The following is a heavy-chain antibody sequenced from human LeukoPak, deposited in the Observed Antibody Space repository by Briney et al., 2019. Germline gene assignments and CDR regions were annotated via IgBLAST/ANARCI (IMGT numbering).Heavy chain of an antibody. V-gene: IGHV1-18*01. D-gene: IGHD4-17*01. CDR1: VYTFTSYG. CDR3: ARERRYGAPLDY. Sequence: ASVKVSCKSSVYTFTSYGIRWVRQAPGQGGDWTGWISAYNGNTNYAQKLQGRVTMTTDTSTSTAYMELRSLRSDDTAVYYCARERRYGAPLDYWGQGTLVTVSS. CDR2: ISAYNGNT. J-gene: IGHJ4*02.